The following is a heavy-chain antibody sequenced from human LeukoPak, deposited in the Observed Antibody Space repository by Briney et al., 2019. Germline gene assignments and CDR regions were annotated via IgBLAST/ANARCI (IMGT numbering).Heavy chain of an antibody. Sequence: PSETLSLTCTVSGGSLNRGSYFWTWVRQPAGKGLEWVGRGFTSGTTNYNPSLKSRVTISVDKSKNQFSLKLSSVTAADTAVYYCARRPGITMIVVVIPYYFDYWGQGTLVTVSS. CDR2: GFTSGTT. D-gene: IGHD3-22*01. J-gene: IGHJ4*02. CDR3: ARRPGITMIVVVIPYYFDY. V-gene: IGHV4-61*02. CDR1: GGSLNRGSYF.